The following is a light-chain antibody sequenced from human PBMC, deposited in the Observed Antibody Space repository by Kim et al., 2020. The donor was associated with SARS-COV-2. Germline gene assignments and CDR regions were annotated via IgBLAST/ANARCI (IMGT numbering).Light chain of an antibody. CDR2: GAY. J-gene: IGKJ2*01. V-gene: IGKV3-20*01. CDR1: QEGLRLH. CDR3: QQYGTSPYT. Sequence: SPGERATLPCRANQEGLRLHLAWYQQKAGQAPRLLIFGAYSRATGIPDRFRGSGSGTDFTLTISRLEPEDFAMYYCQQYGTSPYTFGQGTKLEIK.